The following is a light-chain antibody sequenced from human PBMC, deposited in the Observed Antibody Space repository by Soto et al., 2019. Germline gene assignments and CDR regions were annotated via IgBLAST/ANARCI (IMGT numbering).Light chain of an antibody. CDR3: SSYTSSSTPVVV. V-gene: IGLV2-14*01. CDR2: DVS. J-gene: IGLJ2*01. Sequence: QSALTQPASVSGSPGQSITITCTGTSSDVGSRNYVSWYQQHPGKAPKLMIYDVSNRPSGVSDRFSGSKSGNTASLTISGLQAEDEADYYCSSYTSSSTPVVVFGGGTKVTVL. CDR1: SSDVGSRNY.